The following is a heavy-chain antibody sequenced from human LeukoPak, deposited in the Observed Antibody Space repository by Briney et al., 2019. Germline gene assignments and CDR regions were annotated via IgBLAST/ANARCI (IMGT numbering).Heavy chain of an antibody. CDR1: GFNFDSYS. V-gene: IGHV3-48*04. CDR3: AREDVYRWGFDH. CDR2: IPASASTT. D-gene: IGHD3-16*02. J-gene: IGHJ4*02. Sequence: PGGSLRLSCAASGFNFDSYSLTWVRQAPGKGVECLAYIPASASTTFSADSVKGRFTISRDNAKTSVYLQMTSLKADDTAVYYCAREDVYRWGFDHWGRGILVTVSS.